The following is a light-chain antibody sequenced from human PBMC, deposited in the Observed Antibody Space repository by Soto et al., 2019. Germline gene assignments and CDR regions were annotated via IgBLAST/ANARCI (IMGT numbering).Light chain of an antibody. V-gene: IGKV3-11*01. J-gene: IGKJ1*01. CDR1: QSVSSN. Sequence: EIVMTHARATLSVSPGERATLSCRASQSVSSNLAWYQQKPGQAPRLLIYDTSTRATGIPARFSGSGSGTDFTLTISNLEPEDFAVYYCQQHSHWPPWTFGQGTKVDIK. CDR2: DTS. CDR3: QQHSHWPPWT.